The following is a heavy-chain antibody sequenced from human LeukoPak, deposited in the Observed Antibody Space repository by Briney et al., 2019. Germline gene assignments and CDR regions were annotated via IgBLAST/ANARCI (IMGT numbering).Heavy chain of an antibody. V-gene: IGHV4-59*11. CDR2: IYYSGST. J-gene: IGHJ4*02. D-gene: IGHD6-13*01. CDR1: GGSISSHY. CDR3: ARASLVRRIAAASFDY. Sequence: MASETLSLTCTVSGGSISSHYWSWTRQPPGKGLEWIGYIYYSGSTNYNPSLKSRVTISVDTSKNQFSLKLSSVTAADTAVYYCARASLVRRIAAASFDYWGQGTLVTVSS.